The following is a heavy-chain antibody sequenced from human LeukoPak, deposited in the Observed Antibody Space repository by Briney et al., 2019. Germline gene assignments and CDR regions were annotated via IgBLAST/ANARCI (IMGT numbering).Heavy chain of an antibody. Sequence: SVKVSCKASGGAFSSYTISWVRQAPGQGLEWMGRIIPILGIANYAQKFQGRVTITADKSTSTAYMELSSLRSEDTAVYYCARERDGYNFPFDYWGQGTLVTVSS. CDR1: GGAFSSYT. D-gene: IGHD5-24*01. CDR3: ARERDGYNFPFDY. CDR2: IIPILGIA. J-gene: IGHJ4*02. V-gene: IGHV1-69*04.